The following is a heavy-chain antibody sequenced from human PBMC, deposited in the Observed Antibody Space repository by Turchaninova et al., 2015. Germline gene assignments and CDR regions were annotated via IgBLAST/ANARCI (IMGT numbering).Heavy chain of an antibody. CDR3: ARGQAASDAFDI. CDR1: GFTFSSYG. CDR2: IWYDGSNK. D-gene: IGHD6-13*01. V-gene: IGHV3-33*01. J-gene: IGHJ3*02. Sequence: GGGVVQPGRSLRLSCAASGFTFSSYGMHWVRQAPGKGLEWVAVIWYDGSNKYYADSVKGRFTISRDNSKNTLYLQMNSLGAEDTDVYYCARGQAASDAFDIWGQGTMVTVSS.